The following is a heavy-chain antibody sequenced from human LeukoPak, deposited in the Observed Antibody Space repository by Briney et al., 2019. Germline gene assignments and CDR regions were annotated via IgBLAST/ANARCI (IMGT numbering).Heavy chain of an antibody. Sequence: SETLSLTCAVSGGSLISTTYYWGWIRQPPGKGLEWIGSIYYSGSTYYNPSLKSRVTVAVDMSKNQFSLQLSSVPAADTAVYYCARAPRTGAWDMITFGGVIVHGDAFDFWGQGTMVTVSS. CDR1: GGSLISTTYY. J-gene: IGHJ3*01. D-gene: IGHD3-16*02. CDR2: IYYSGST. V-gene: IGHV4-39*07. CDR3: ARAPRTGAWDMITFGGVIVHGDAFDF.